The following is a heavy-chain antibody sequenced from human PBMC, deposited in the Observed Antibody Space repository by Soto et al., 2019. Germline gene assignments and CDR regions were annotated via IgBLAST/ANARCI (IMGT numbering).Heavy chain of an antibody. D-gene: IGHD6-13*01. CDR3: ARGRKAAAGTPTKATLRFYYGMDV. CDR1: GYTFTGYY. Sequence: ASVKVSCKASGYTFTGYYMHWVRQAPGQGLEWMGWINPNSGGTNYAQKFQGRVTMTRDTSISTAYMELSRLRSDDTAAYYCARGRKAAAGTPTKATLRFYYGMDVWGQGTTVTVSS. CDR2: INPNSGGT. J-gene: IGHJ6*02. V-gene: IGHV1-2*02.